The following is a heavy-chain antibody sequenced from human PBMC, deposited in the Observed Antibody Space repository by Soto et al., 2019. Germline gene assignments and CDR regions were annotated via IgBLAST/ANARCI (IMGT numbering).Heavy chain of an antibody. J-gene: IGHJ2*01. V-gene: IGHV4-4*02. Sequence: QVQLQESGPGLVEPSGTLSLTCAVSSGSISTNNWWRWVRQPPGKGVAWIAEIYPCGSTNYNPTLKCRVSISVDKSKNQFALKLNSVPAADTAVYYCATGGSYCSTTGCLYEYLDLWGRGTLVSVSS. CDR2: IYPCGST. D-gene: IGHD2-2*01. CDR3: ATGGSYCSTTGCLYEYLDL. CDR1: SGSISTNNW.